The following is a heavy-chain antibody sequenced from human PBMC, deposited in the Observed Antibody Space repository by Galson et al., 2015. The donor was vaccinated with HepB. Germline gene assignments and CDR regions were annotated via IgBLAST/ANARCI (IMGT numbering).Heavy chain of an antibody. J-gene: IGHJ3*02. D-gene: IGHD3-3*01. V-gene: IGHV3-13*01. Sequence: SLRLSCAASGFTFSSSEMHWVRQVSGKGLEWVSAIGNADDTYYADSVKGRFTISRDNSKNTLYLQMNSLRAEDTAVYYCARDQHDFWSGYDADASDIWGQGTMVTVSS. CDR1: GFTFSSSE. CDR3: ARDQHDFWSGYDADASDI. CDR2: IGNADDT.